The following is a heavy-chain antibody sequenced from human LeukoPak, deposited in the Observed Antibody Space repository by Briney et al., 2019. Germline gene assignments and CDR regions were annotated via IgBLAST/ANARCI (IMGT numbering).Heavy chain of an antibody. Sequence: GGSLKLSCTASGFTFDDYGMSWVRQAPGKGLEWVSGINWNGGSTGYADSFKGRFTISRDNAKNSLYLQMNSLRAEDTAVYYCARDRVVVPAAIRWFDPWGQGTLVTVSS. CDR2: INWNGGST. J-gene: IGHJ5*02. D-gene: IGHD2-2*01. CDR3: ARDRVVVPAAIRWFDP. CDR1: GFTFDDYG. V-gene: IGHV3-20*04.